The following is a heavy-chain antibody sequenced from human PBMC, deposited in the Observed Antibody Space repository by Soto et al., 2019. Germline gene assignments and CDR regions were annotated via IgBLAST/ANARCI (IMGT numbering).Heavy chain of an antibody. V-gene: IGHV4-38-2*02. CDR3: ARERRYSRCYVNLDI. D-gene: IGHD1-26*01. CDR2: IYHSGTT. J-gene: IGHJ3*02. Sequence: SETLSLTCAVSGYSIRSDYYWGWLRQPPGKGLEWIGTIYHSGTTYYNPSLKSRVAISIDTSKNQSYLKLSSVTAADTAIFYCARERRYSRCYVNLDILGQGTEVNVSS. CDR1: GYSIRSDYY.